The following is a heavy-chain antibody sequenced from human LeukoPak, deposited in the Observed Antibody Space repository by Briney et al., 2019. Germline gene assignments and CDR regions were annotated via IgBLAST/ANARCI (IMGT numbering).Heavy chain of an antibody. J-gene: IGHJ4*02. Sequence: GGSLRLSCAASGFTFSTYAMHCVRQAPGKGLEWAAVISYDGNNKYYADSVKGRFTISRDNSKNTLYLQMNSLRDDDTAVYYCARDASLSSTAVTGGSYFDYWGQGTLVTVSS. CDR1: GFTFSTYA. D-gene: IGHD6-19*01. CDR2: ISYDGNNK. V-gene: IGHV3-30*04. CDR3: ARDASLSSTAVTGGSYFDY.